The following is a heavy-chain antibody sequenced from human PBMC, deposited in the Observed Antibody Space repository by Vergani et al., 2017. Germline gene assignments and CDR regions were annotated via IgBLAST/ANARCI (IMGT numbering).Heavy chain of an antibody. CDR1: GYTFTSYD. D-gene: IGHD2-2*02. V-gene: IGHV1-8*01. Sequence: QVQLVQSGAEVKKPGASVKVSCKASGYTFTSYDINWVRQATGQGLEWMGWMNPNSGNTGYAQKFQGRVTMTRNTSISTAYMELSSLRSEDTAVYYCARGHRPRYCRSTSCYTRAFDIWGQGTMVTVSS. CDR2: MNPNSGNT. J-gene: IGHJ3*02. CDR3: ARGHRPRYCRSTSCYTRAFDI.